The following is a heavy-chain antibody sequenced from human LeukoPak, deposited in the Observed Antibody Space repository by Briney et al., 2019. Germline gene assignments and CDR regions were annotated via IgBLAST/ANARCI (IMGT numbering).Heavy chain of an antibody. CDR1: GYTFTKYG. V-gene: IGHV1-18*01. CDR3: ARTSVAAARNWDDALDI. D-gene: IGHD6-25*01. CDR2: INTYNGHT. J-gene: IGHJ3*02. Sequence: ASVKVSCKASGYTFTKYGISWVRQAPGQRLEWMGWINTYNGHTSYVQRFQGRLTMTTDTSTSTAYMEMGSLSSDDTAMYYCARTSVAAARNWDDALDIWGQGTMVSVSS.